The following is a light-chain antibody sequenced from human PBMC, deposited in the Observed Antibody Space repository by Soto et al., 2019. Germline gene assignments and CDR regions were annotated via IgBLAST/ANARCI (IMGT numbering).Light chain of an antibody. Sequence: QSVLTQPTSVSGAPGQRGTISCTGSSSNIGAGYDVHWYQQLPGTPPKLLIYVNSNRPSGVPDRFSGSKSGTSASLAITGLQAEDEADYYCQSYDSSLSGRGVFGTGTKLTVL. CDR3: QSYDSSLSGRGV. V-gene: IGLV1-40*01. CDR1: SSNIGAGYD. CDR2: VNS. J-gene: IGLJ1*01.